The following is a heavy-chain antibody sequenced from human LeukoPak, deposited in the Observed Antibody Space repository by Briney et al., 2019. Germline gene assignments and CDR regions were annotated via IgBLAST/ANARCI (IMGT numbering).Heavy chain of an antibody. J-gene: IGHJ4*02. CDR1: GYTFTGYY. V-gene: IGHV1-2*02. D-gene: IGHD3-22*01. CDR3: ARVGSSGYLIDY. CDR2: INPNSGGT. Sequence: ASVKGSCKASGYTFTGYYMHWVRQAPGQGLEWMGWINPNSGGTNYAQKFQGRVTMTRDTSISTAYMELSRLRSDDTAVYYCARVGSSGYLIDYWGQGTLVTVSS.